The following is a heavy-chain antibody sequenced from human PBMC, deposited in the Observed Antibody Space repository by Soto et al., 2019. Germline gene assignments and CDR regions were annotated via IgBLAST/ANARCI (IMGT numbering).Heavy chain of an antibody. D-gene: IGHD5-12*01. Sequence: QVQLVESGGGVVQPGRSLRLSCAASGFTFISYAMHWVRQAPGKGLEWVAVISYDGSNKYYADSVKGRFTISRDNSKNTLYLQMNSLRAEDTAVYYCARVDVEMATIYYYYYGMDVWGQGTTVTVSS. CDR2: ISYDGSNK. CDR1: GFTFISYA. J-gene: IGHJ6*02. V-gene: IGHV3-30-3*01. CDR3: ARVDVEMATIYYYYYGMDV.